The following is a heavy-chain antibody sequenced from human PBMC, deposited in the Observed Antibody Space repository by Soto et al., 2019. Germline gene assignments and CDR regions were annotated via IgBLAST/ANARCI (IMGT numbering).Heavy chain of an antibody. Sequence: SETLSLTCTVSGGSISSGGYYWSWIRQHPGKGLEWIGYIYRSGSTYYKSSLKSRVTISIDTSKNQFSLKLTSVTAADTAVYYCARGEDSSNWYPFDYWGQGVLVTVSS. D-gene: IGHD6-13*01. V-gene: IGHV4-31*03. J-gene: IGHJ4*02. CDR3: ARGEDSSNWYPFDY. CDR1: GGSISSGGYY. CDR2: IYRSGST.